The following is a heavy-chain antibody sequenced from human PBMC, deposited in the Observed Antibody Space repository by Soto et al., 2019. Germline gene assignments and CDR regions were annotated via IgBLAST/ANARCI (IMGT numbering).Heavy chain of an antibody. Sequence: SDTLSLTCTVSGGSISSSSYYWCWIRHPPGKGLEWIGSIYYSGSTYYNPSLKSRVTISVDTSKNQFSLKLSSVTAADTAVYYCARFNSSGWYRNYYYGMDVWGQGTTVTVSS. V-gene: IGHV4-39*01. CDR3: ARFNSSGWYRNYYYGMDV. D-gene: IGHD6-19*01. J-gene: IGHJ6*02. CDR2: IYYSGST. CDR1: GGSISSSSYY.